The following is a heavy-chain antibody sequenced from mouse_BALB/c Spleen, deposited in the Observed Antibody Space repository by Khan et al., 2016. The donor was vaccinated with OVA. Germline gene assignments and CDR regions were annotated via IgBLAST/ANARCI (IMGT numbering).Heavy chain of an antibody. CDR3: ARIKKIVATYFDY. D-gene: IGHD1-1*01. V-gene: IGHV1S81*02. CDR2: TNPTNGRT. J-gene: IGHJ2*01. Sequence: QVQLQQPGAELVKAGASVKMSCKASGYTFTSYWMHWVKQRLGQGLEWFAETNPTNGRTYYNEKFKSKATVTVDKSSSTAYMLLSGPTCEDSAVYYCARIKKIVATYFDYWGQGTTLTVSS. CDR1: GYTFTSYW.